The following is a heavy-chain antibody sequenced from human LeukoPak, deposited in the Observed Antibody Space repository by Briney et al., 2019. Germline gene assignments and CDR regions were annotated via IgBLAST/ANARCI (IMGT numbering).Heavy chain of an antibody. CDR1: GGSFSGYY. V-gene: IGHV4-34*01. CDR3: ARLRGYSYGRYFDY. CDR2: INHSGST. Sequence: PSETLSLTCAVYGGSFSGYYWSWIRQPPGKGLEWIGEINHSGSTNYNPSLESRVTISVDTSKNQFSLKLSSVTAADTAVYYCARLRGYSYGRYFDYWGQGTLVTVSS. D-gene: IGHD5-18*01. J-gene: IGHJ4*02.